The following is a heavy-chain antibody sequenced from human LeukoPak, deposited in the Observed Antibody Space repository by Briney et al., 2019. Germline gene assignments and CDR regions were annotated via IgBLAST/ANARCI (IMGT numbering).Heavy chain of an antibody. Sequence: ASVNVSCTPSVYTFTIYGISWVRQAPGQGREWMGWISAYNGNTNYAQKLQGRGTMTTDTSTSTAYMELRSLRSDDTAVYYCARGTMVRGVIIIGGYYYYMDVWGKGTTVTVSS. CDR1: VYTFTIYG. CDR2: ISAYNGNT. D-gene: IGHD3-10*01. CDR3: ARGTMVRGVIIIGGYYYYMDV. V-gene: IGHV1-18*01. J-gene: IGHJ6*03.